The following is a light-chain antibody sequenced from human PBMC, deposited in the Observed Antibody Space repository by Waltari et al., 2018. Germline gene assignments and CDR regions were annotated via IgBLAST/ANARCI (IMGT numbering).Light chain of an antibody. CDR3: SSYTTSNTLWV. Sequence: QSALTQPASVSGYPGQSIPISCTGTSSDVGDYNFVSWYQQPPGKAPQRIISHVNSRPSGVSNRFSGSKSGNTASLTISELQAEDGADYYCSSYTTSNTLWVFGGGTKLTVL. J-gene: IGLJ3*02. V-gene: IGLV2-14*03. CDR1: SSDVGDYNF. CDR2: HVN.